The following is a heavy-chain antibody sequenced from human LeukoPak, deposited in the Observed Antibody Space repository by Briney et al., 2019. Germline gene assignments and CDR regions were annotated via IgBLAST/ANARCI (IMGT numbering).Heavy chain of an antibody. CDR2: IYSSGST. J-gene: IGHJ4*02. CDR3: ARDNGDQVYLWYFDY. CDR1: GGSISSYY. Sequence: SETLSRTCTVSGGSISSYYWSWIRQPPGKGLEWIGYIYSSGSTNYNPSLKSRVTISVDTSKNQFSLKLSSVTAADTAVYYCARDNGDQVYLWYFDYWGQGTLVTVSS. V-gene: IGHV4-59*01. D-gene: IGHD4-17*01.